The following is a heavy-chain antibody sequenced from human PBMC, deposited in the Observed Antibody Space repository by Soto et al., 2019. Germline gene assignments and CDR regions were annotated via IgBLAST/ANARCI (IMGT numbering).Heavy chain of an antibody. D-gene: IGHD2-21*02. J-gene: IGHJ5*02. CDR3: ARAMVVTQNWFYP. V-gene: IGHV4-30-4*01. Sequence: QVQLQESGPGLVKPSQTLSLTCTVSGGSISSGDYYWSWIRQPPGKGLEWIGYIYYSGSTYYNPSLMSRVTISVDTSMNQFSRKLSSVTAADTAVYYCARAMVVTQNWFYPWGQGTLVTVSS. CDR2: IYYSGST. CDR1: GGSISSGDYY.